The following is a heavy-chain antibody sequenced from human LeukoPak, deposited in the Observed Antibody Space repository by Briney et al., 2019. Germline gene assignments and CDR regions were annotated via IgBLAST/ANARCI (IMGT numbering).Heavy chain of an antibody. J-gene: IGHJ3*02. V-gene: IGHV4-38-2*02. Sequence: SETLSLTCTVSGDSISSGNYWGWIRQPPGKGLEWIGSIFHTGSTYFNLSLKSRVTISVDRSKNQFSLKLSSVTAADTAVYYCARGGSSYIDAFDIWGQGTMVTVSS. CDR3: ARGGSSYIDAFDI. CDR1: GDSISSGNY. D-gene: IGHD6-13*01. CDR2: IFHTGST.